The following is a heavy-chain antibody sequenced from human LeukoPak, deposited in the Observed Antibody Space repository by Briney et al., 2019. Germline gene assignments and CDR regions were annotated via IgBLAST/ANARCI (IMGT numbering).Heavy chain of an antibody. CDR2: IFTSGSA. Sequence: PSETLSLTCSVSGGSISAYYWSWIRQPAGKGLEWIGHIFTSGSANYNPSLKSRVTMSVDTSKNQFSLKLSSVTAADTAVYYCARLFRFYYYIDVWGKGTQVSLSS. V-gene: IGHV4-4*07. D-gene: IGHD3-16*01. CDR3: ARLFRFYYYIDV. J-gene: IGHJ6*03. CDR1: GGSISAYY.